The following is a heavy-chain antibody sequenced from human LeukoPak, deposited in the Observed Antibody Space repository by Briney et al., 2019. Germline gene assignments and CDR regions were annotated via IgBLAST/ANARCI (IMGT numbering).Heavy chain of an antibody. Sequence: GRSLRLSCAASGFTFSSYAMSWVRQAPGKGLEWVSTISDSGGSTHYADSVKGRFSISRDNTKNTLYLQMNSLRAEDTAIYYCAKADCSGGSCFWGLFDYWGQGTLVTVSS. CDR3: AKADCSGGSCFWGLFDY. J-gene: IGHJ4*02. V-gene: IGHV3-23*01. CDR1: GFTFSSYA. CDR2: ISDSGGST. D-gene: IGHD2-15*01.